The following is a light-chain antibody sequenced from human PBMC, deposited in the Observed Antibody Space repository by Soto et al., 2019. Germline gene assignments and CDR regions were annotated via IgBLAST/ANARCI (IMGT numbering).Light chain of an antibody. J-gene: IGKJ3*01. V-gene: IGKV1-5*03. CDR2: RAS. CDR1: QIINTW. Sequence: DIQMTQSPSSLSASVGDRVTITCRASQIINTWLAWYQQKPGKAPKLLIYRASNLLSGVPSRFSGSGSGTEFTLTIRSLQPDDFSIYYCQQYETYSGTFGPGTKVDL. CDR3: QQYETYSGT.